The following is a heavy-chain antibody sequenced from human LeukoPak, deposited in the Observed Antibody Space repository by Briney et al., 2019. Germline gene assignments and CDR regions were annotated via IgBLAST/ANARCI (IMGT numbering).Heavy chain of an antibody. CDR1: ADSINSRNW. D-gene: IGHD4-11*01. J-gene: IGHJ3*02. V-gene: IGHV4-4*02. CDR3: ARPHTTVILGRGFDI. Sequence: SETLSLTCAVSADSINSRNWWSWVRQSPGKGLEWIGEFCHCGSTNYNPSLKSRATVSVDKSKSQFSLKLNSVSAADTAVYYCARPHTTVILGRGFDIWGQGTMVTVSS. CDR2: FCHCGST.